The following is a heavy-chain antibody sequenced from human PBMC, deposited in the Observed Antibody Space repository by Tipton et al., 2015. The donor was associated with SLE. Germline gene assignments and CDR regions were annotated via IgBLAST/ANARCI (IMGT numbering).Heavy chain of an antibody. CDR3: ARGAYFYYYMDV. Sequence: TLSLTCTVSGGYISNYYWSWIRQPPGKGLEWIGYVYDSGSTTYNPSLKSRVTISVDASKNQFSLNLSSVTAADTAGYYCARGAYFYYYMDVWGQGTTIIVSS. CDR2: VYDSGST. D-gene: IGHD2-21*01. J-gene: IGHJ6*02. CDR1: GGYISNYY. V-gene: IGHV4-59*01.